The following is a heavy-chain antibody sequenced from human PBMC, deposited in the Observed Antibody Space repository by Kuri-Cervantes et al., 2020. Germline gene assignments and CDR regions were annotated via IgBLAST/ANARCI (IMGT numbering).Heavy chain of an antibody. CDR2: IRSKANSYAT. V-gene: IGHV3-73*01. J-gene: IGHJ4*02. CDR1: GFTFNGPA. D-gene: IGHD5-18*01. CDR3: ARVDGYSFGYFDY. Sequence: ESLKISCAAPGFTFNGPAMHWVRQASGKGLEWVGRIRSKANSYATAYAASVKGRFTISRDDSKNTAYLQMNSLKPEDTAVYYCARVDGYSFGYFDYWGQGTLVTVSS.